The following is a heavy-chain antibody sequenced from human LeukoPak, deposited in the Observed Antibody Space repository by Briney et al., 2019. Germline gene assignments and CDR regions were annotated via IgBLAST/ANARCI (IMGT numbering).Heavy chain of an antibody. CDR2: ISYDGRKK. CDR3: ARDNNADY. V-gene: IGHV3-30*04. D-gene: IGHD1/OR15-1a*01. J-gene: IGHJ4*02. Sequence: GGSLRLSCAASGFTFSNYALLWVRQAPGKRLEWVAVISYDGRKKDYADSEKGRFTISRDNSKNTLYLQMNSLRAEDTAVYYCARDNNADYWGQGTLVTVSS. CDR1: GFTFSNYA.